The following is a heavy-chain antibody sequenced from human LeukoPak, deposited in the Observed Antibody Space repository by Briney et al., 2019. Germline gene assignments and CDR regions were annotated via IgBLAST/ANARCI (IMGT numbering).Heavy chain of an antibody. CDR2: VNHSGST. J-gene: IGHJ4*02. CDR3: ARGSPRPRLFDY. Sequence: SETLSLTCAVYGGSFSGYYWSWIRQPPGKGLEWIGEVNHSGSTNYNPSLKSRVTISVDTSKNQFSLKLSSVTAADTAVYYCARGSPRPRLFDYWGQGTLVTVSS. V-gene: IGHV4-34*01. CDR1: GGSFSGYY.